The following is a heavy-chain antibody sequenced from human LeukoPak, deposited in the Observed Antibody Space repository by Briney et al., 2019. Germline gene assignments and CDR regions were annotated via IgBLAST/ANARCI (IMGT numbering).Heavy chain of an antibody. J-gene: IGHJ5*02. CDR1: GYSISSGYY. CDR2: IYTSGST. CDR3: ARDVYYYGSGSYYWFDP. D-gene: IGHD3-10*01. V-gene: IGHV4-4*07. Sequence: KPSETLSLTCTVSGYSISSGYYWSWIRQPAGKGLEWIGRIYTSGSTNYNPSLKSRVTMSVDTSKNQFSLKLSSVTAADTAVYYCARDVYYYGSGSYYWFDPWGQGTLVTVSS.